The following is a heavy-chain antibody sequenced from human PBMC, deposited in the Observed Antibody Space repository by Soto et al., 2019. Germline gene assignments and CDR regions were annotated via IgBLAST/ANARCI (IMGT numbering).Heavy chain of an antibody. CDR2: TYYRSKWYN. Sequence: SQTLSLTCAISGDSVSSNSAAWSWIRQSPSRGLEWLGRTYYRSKWYNDYAGSAKSRIMINPDTSKNQYSLQLNSVTPEDTAVYYCAMGTGTFEYWGQGILVTVSS. V-gene: IGHV6-1*01. CDR1: GDSVSSNSAA. J-gene: IGHJ4*02. D-gene: IGHD1-1*01. CDR3: AMGTGTFEY.